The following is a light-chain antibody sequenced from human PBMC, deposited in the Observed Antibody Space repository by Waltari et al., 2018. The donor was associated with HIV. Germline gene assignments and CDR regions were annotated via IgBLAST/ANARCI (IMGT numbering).Light chain of an antibody. CDR2: DDS. J-gene: IGLJ2*01. CDR3: QVWDSSSDHPVV. Sequence: SYVLTQPPSVSVAPGQTARTTCGGNNIGSKSVHWYQQPPGQAPVLVVYDDSDRPSGIPERFSGSNSGNTATLTISRVEAGDEADYYCQVWDSSSDHPVVFGGGTKLTVL. CDR1: NIGSKS. V-gene: IGLV3-21*02.